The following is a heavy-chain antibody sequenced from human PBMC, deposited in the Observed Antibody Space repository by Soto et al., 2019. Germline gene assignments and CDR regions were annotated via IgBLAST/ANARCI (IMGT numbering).Heavy chain of an antibody. V-gene: IGHV3-23*01. J-gene: IGHJ4*02. CDR1: GFTFDSCA. CDR3: AKEMAFGRPYDF. D-gene: IGHD2-8*01. Sequence: GSLRLSCAASGFTFDSCALSWVRQAPGKGLEWVSAVSGDGANTYYTDSVKGRFTISRDNSKNTLYLQMNSLRVEDTAVYYCAKEMAFGRPYDFWGQGTLVTVSS. CDR2: VSGDGANT.